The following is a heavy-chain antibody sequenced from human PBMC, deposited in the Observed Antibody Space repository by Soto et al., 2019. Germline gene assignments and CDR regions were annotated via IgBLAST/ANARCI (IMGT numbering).Heavy chain of an antibody. Sequence: GGSLRLSCAASGFTFSSYGMHWVRQAPGKGLEWVAVIWYDGSNKYYADSVKGRFTISRDNSKNTLYLQMNSLRAEDTAVYYCARDGVSRVAASWFDPWGQGTLVTVSS. CDR2: IWYDGSNK. CDR3: ARDGVSRVAASWFDP. J-gene: IGHJ5*02. D-gene: IGHD2-15*01. V-gene: IGHV3-33*01. CDR1: GFTFSSYG.